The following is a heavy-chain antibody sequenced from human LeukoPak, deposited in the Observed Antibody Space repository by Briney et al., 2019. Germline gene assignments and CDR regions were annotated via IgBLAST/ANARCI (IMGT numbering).Heavy chain of an antibody. CDR3: ARESGGGYRASNYYYYGMDV. CDR1: GFTFKTYT. V-gene: IGHV3-21*01. Sequence: GGSLRLSCAASGFTFKTYTMNWVRQAPGKGLEWVSSITSSGSYIEYADSVKGRFTISRDNAKNSLSLQVNSLRVGDTAIYYCARESGGGYRASNYYYYGMDVWGQGTTVTVSS. J-gene: IGHJ6*02. D-gene: IGHD3-22*01. CDR2: ITSSGSYI.